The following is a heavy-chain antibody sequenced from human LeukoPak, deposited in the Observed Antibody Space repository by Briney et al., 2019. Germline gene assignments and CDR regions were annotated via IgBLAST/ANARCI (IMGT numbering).Heavy chain of an antibody. V-gene: IGHV4-34*01. J-gene: IGHJ4*02. CDR1: GGSFSGYY. D-gene: IGHD1-26*01. Sequence: SATLSVTCAVYGGSFSGYYWSWIRQPPGKGLEWIGEINHSGSTNYNPSLKSRVTISVDTSKNQFSLKLSSVTAADTAVYYCARGGGSYPGSYWGQGTLVTVSS. CDR3: ARGGGSYPGSY. CDR2: INHSGST.